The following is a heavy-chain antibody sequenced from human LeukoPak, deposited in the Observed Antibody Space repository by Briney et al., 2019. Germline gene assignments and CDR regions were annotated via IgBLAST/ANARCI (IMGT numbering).Heavy chain of an antibody. Sequence: ASVKVSCKAPGYTFTSYGISWVRQAPGQGLEWMGWISAYNGNTNYAQKLQGRVTMTTDTSTSTAYMELRSLRSDDTAVYYCARVGYDSSGYYYVYFDYWGQGTLVTVSS. CDR3: ARVGYDSSGYYYVYFDY. CDR1: GYTFTSYG. D-gene: IGHD3-22*01. V-gene: IGHV1-18*01. CDR2: ISAYNGNT. J-gene: IGHJ4*02.